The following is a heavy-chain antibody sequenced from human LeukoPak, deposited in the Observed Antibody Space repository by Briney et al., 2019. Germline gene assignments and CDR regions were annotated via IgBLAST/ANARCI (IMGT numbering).Heavy chain of an antibody. CDR2: INPANGYT. V-gene: IGHV1-3*01. Sequence: ASVKVSCKTSGYTFTNCAMHWVRQAPGQTIEWLAWINPANGYTRYSEHFQDRVTVSSDTSADTAYMELSSLRSDDKAVYYCAIRDGHTDHWGQGTLVTVSS. CDR3: AIRDGHTDH. J-gene: IGHJ4*02. CDR1: GYTFTNCA. D-gene: IGHD5-24*01.